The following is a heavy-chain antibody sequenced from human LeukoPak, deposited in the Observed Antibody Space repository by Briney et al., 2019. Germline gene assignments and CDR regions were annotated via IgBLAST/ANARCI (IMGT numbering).Heavy chain of an antibody. J-gene: IGHJ4*02. Sequence: GGSLRLSCVVFGFNVETNYRSWVRQAPGKGLEWVSAISGRGRNTYYADSVKGRFTISRDSSKNTLYLQMISLRAEDTAVYYCATDPGSSWTDYWGQGTLVTVSS. D-gene: IGHD6-13*01. V-gene: IGHV3-23*01. CDR3: ATDPGSSWTDY. CDR2: ISGRGRNT. CDR1: GFNVETNY.